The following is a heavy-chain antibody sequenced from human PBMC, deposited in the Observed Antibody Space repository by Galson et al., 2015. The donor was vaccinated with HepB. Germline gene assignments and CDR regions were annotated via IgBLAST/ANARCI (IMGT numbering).Heavy chain of an antibody. CDR2: IIPIFGTA. V-gene: IGHV1-69*13. Sequence: SVKVSCKASGGTFSSYAISWVRQAPGQGLEWMGGIIPIFGTANYAQKFQGRVTITADESTSTAYMELSSLRSEDTAVYYCARVLAVGATVPRYYGMDVWGQGTTVTVSS. D-gene: IGHD1-26*01. CDR3: ARVLAVGATVPRYYGMDV. J-gene: IGHJ6*02. CDR1: GGTFSSYA.